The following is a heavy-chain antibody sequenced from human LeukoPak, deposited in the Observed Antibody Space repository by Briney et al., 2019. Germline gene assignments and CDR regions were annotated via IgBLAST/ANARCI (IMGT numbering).Heavy chain of an antibody. CDR3: ARGEKSNWFAP. Sequence: SETLSLTCAVYGGSFSGYYWSWIRQPPGKGLEWIGEINHSGSTNYNPSLKSRVTISVDTSKNQFSLKLSSVTAADTAVYYCARGEKSNWFAPWGQGPLVTVS. J-gene: IGHJ5*02. CDR1: GGSFSGYY. CDR2: INHSGST. V-gene: IGHV4-34*01.